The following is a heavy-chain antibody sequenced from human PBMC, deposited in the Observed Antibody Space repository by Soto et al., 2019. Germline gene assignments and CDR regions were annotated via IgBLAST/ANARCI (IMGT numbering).Heavy chain of an antibody. CDR2: ISSSGSST. CDR3: ARPAAARPAAWY. Sequence: QVQLVESGGGLVKPGGSLRLSCAASGFTFGDYYMSWIRPAPGKGLEWVSYISSSGSSTYYVDSVRGRFTISRDNAKKSLYLQMDSLGAEDTAVYYCARPAAARPAAWYWSQGTLVTVSS. V-gene: IGHV3-11*01. J-gene: IGHJ4*02. CDR1: GFTFGDYY. D-gene: IGHD6-6*01.